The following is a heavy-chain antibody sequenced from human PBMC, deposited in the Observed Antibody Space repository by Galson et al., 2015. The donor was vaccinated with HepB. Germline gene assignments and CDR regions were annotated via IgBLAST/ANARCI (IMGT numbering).Heavy chain of an antibody. CDR3: ASSLATTLYFDY. V-gene: IGHV5-51*01. CDR2: IFPDDSDT. D-gene: IGHD1-1*01. Sequence: QSGAEVKKPGESLKISCKGSAYNFANYWIGWVRQMPRKGLEWMGIIFPDDSDTRYSPSFRGQVTIPADKSNNTAYLQWSRLKASDTAIYYCASSLATTLYFDYWGQGTLVTVSS. CDR1: AYNFANYW. J-gene: IGHJ4*02.